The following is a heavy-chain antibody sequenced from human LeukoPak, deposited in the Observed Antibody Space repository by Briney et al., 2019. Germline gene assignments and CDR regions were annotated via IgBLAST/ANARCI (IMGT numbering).Heavy chain of an antibody. Sequence: PSETLSLTCSVSNGAVKNYYWTWIRQPPGQGLEWIGNFLYSGTTTYRASLDSRLIISVDNSKNTVSLKLFSVTAADTAVYYCATLVYSGSRYHFDTWGQGTLVTVSS. CDR3: ATLVYSGSRYHFDT. CDR2: FLYSGTT. CDR1: NGAVKNYY. D-gene: IGHD1-26*01. J-gene: IGHJ4*02. V-gene: IGHV4-59*02.